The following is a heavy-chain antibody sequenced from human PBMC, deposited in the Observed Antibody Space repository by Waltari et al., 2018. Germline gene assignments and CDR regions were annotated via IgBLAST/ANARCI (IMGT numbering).Heavy chain of an antibody. D-gene: IGHD2-15*01. J-gene: IGHJ4*02. Sequence: EVQLVETGGGLIQPGGSLRLSCAASGLIVSNTYMSWVRQAPGKGLEWVSVIYSGGSTSYADSVKGRFTISRDKSKNTLYLQMNSLRAEDTAVYYCARDGGKGFDYWGQGTLVTVSS. V-gene: IGHV3-53*02. CDR2: IYSGGST. CDR1: GLIVSNTY. CDR3: ARDGGKGFDY.